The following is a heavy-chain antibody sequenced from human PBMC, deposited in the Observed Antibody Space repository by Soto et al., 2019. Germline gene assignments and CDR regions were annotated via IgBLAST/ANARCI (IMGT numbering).Heavy chain of an antibody. D-gene: IGHD3-3*01. CDR1: GYSFTSFW. CDR3: ARLELRFLEWPPYYFDY. Sequence: EVQLVQSGAEVKKPGESLKISCKGSGYSFTSFWIGWVRQMPGKGLEWMGIIYPGDSDTRYSPSFQGQVTISADKSISTAYLQWSSLKASDTAMYYCARLELRFLEWPPYYFDYWGQGTLVTVSS. V-gene: IGHV5-51*01. J-gene: IGHJ4*02. CDR2: IYPGDSDT.